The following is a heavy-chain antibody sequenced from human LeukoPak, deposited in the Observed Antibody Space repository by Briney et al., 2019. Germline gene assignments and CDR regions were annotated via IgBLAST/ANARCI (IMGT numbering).Heavy chain of an antibody. J-gene: IGHJ4*02. Sequence: GGSLRLSRAAYGLTLSRYSMNWVRQAPGKGVEGGSYIQRRRGPIHYADSVKGRFTISRDNARNSLHLQMCPLRTPPTAVFFCARVAIISVPFFSYCGQGSLVTVSS. CDR3: ARVAIISVPFFSY. CDR2: IQRRRGPI. V-gene: IGHV3-48*01. D-gene: IGHD2-21*01. CDR1: GLTLSRYS.